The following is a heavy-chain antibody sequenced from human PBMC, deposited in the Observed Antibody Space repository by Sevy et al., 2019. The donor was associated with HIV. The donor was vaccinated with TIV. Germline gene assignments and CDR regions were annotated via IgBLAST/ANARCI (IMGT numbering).Heavy chain of an antibody. J-gene: IGHJ6*02. CDR1: GFTFSSYG. D-gene: IGHD3-3*01. CDR2: ISYDGSNK. V-gene: IGHV3-30*03. CDR3: ARDYDFWSGAVVYYYGMDV. Sequence: GGSLRLSCAASGFTFSSYGMHWVRQAPGKGLEWVAVISYDGSNKYYADSVKGRFTIPRDNSKNTLYLQMNSLRAEDTAVYYCARDYDFWSGAVVYYYGMDVWGQGTTVTVSS.